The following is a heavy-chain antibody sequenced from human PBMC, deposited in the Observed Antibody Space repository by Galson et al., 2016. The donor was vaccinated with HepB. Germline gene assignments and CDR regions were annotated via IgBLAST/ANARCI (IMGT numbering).Heavy chain of an antibody. D-gene: IGHD3-16*01. CDR1: TFTFSDYY. CDR2: IAGSGRPT. J-gene: IGHJ4*02. V-gene: IGHV3-11*01. Sequence: SLRLSCAASTFTFSDYYMSWIRQAPGRGLEWISYIAGSGRPTYYADSVKGRFTISRDTAKNSLYLQMNSLRADDTAVYYCAGGGGFSVGAYFDSWGQGTLVTVSS. CDR3: AGGGGFSVGAYFDS.